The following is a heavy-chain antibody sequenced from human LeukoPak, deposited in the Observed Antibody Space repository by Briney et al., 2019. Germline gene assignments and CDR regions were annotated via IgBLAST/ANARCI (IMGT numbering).Heavy chain of an antibody. CDR1: GYSFTNDW. CDR2: VYPGDSST. Sequence: GESLKISCKGSGYSFTNDWIAWVRQMPGKGLEWMGIVYPGDSSTKYSPSFQGQVTISADRSINTAYLQWSSLTASAPAMYYCARLTDYYDTSGYYRNYNWFDPWGQGTLVTVSS. J-gene: IGHJ5*02. CDR3: ARLTDYYDTSGYYRNYNWFDP. D-gene: IGHD3-22*01. V-gene: IGHV5-51*01.